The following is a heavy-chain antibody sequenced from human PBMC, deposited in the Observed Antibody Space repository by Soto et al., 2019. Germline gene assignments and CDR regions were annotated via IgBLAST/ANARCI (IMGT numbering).Heavy chain of an antibody. J-gene: IGHJ5*02. CDR1: GGSISSGDYY. D-gene: IGHD6-13*01. CDR3: ARDLGRSWYGGWFDP. Sequence: SETLSLTCTVSGGSISSGDYYWSWIRQPPGKGLEWIGYIYYSGSTYYNPSLKSRVTISVDTSKNQFSLKLSSVTAADTVVYYCARDLGRSWYGGWFDPRGQRTLVTVSS. V-gene: IGHV4-30-4*01. CDR2: IYYSGST.